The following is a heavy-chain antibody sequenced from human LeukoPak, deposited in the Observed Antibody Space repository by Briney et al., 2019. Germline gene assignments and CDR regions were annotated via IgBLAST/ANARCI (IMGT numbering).Heavy chain of an antibody. CDR2: IIPIFGTA. CDR3: ATGTTGTALEA. V-gene: IGHV1-69*13. D-gene: IGHD1-1*01. J-gene: IGHJ4*02. Sequence: SVKVSCKASGYTFTSYGISWVRQAPGQGLEWMGGIIPIFGTANYAQKFQGRVTITADESTSTAYMELSSLRSEDTAVYYCATGTTGTALEAWGQGTLVTVSS. CDR1: GYTFTSYG.